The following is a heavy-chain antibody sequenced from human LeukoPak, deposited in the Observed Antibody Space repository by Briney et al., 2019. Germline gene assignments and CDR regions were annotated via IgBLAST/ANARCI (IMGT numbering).Heavy chain of an antibody. CDR2: IYTSGST. CDR1: GGSISSASYY. D-gene: IGHD6-13*01. V-gene: IGHV4-61*02. CDR3: AMRERLAAAFDY. J-gene: IGHJ4*02. Sequence: SETLSLTCTVSGGSISSASYYWSWIRQPAGKGLEWIGRIYTSGSTNYNPSLKSRVTISVDTSKNQFSLKLSSVTAADTAVYYCAMRERLAAAFDYWGRGTLVTVSS.